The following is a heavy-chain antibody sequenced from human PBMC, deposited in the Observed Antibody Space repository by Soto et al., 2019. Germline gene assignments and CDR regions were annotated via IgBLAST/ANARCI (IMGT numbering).Heavy chain of an antibody. V-gene: IGHV3-53*01. D-gene: IGHD5-18*01. CDR2: IYSSGST. CDR3: ARGYSYTQPVFDY. CDR1: GFTVSNNY. Sequence: GGSLRLSCAASGFTVSNNYMTWVRQAPGKGLEWVSFIYSSGSTYYADSVKGRFTISRDNSKNTLYLQMNSLRAEDTAVYYCARGYSYTQPVFDYWGLGTLVTVSS. J-gene: IGHJ4*02.